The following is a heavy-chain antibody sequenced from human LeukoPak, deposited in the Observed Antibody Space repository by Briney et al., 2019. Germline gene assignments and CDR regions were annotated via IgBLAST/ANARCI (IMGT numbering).Heavy chain of an antibody. Sequence: GGSLRLSCAASGFTFSDYYMSWIRQAPGKGLEWVSYISSSGSTIYYADSVKGRFTISRDNAKNSLYLQMNSLRAEDTAVYYCARGQQWLVRYYYYMDVWGKGTTVTVSS. J-gene: IGHJ6*03. CDR2: ISSSGSTI. V-gene: IGHV3-11*04. D-gene: IGHD6-19*01. CDR3: ARGQQWLVRYYYYMDV. CDR1: GFTFSDYY.